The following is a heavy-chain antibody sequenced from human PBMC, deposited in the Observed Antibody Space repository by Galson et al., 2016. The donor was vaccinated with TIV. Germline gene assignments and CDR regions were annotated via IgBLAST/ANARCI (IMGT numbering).Heavy chain of an antibody. D-gene: IGHD2-2*01. Sequence: CAIPGDSVSSDSAAWNWVRQSPSRGLEWLGRTYYRSRWYYDYKVSVKSRITINPDTSKNQFSLQLNSVTLEDTVVYYCTRAAGKNGASCYATCETFDIWGQETMVTVSS. CDR3: TRAAGKNGASCYATCETFDI. CDR2: TYYRSRWYY. J-gene: IGHJ3*02. CDR1: GDSVSSDSAA. V-gene: IGHV6-1*01.